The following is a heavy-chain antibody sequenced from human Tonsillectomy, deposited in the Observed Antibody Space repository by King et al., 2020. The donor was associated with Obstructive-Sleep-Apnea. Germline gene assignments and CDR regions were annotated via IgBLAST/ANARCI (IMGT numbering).Heavy chain of an antibody. CDR2: ISYDGSNK. CDR1: GFTFSSYG. D-gene: IGHD5-12*01. Sequence: VQLVESGGGVVQPGRSLRLSCAASGFTFSSYGMHWVRQAPGKGLEWVAIISYDGSNKYYADSVKGRFTISRDNSKNTLYLQMNSLRAEDTAVYYCAKDQGGYEYYYYGMDVWGQGTTVTVSS. CDR3: AKDQGGYEYYYYGMDV. J-gene: IGHJ6*02. V-gene: IGHV3-30*18.